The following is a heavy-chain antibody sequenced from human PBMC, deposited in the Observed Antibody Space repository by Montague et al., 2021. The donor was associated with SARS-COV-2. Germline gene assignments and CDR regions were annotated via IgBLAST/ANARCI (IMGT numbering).Heavy chain of an antibody. CDR3: AMRGGALDAFDI. J-gene: IGHJ3*02. V-gene: IGHV4-4*08. CDR1: SDSINSYY. D-gene: IGHD4-17*01. Sequence: SETLSLTCTVSSDSINSYYWGWIRQPPGQRLEWLGYVYSSGTTNYNPSLNRRIDISVDTSKNQFSLRLDSVTAADTAVNYCAMRGGALDAFDIWGQGTMVIVSS. CDR2: VYSSGTT.